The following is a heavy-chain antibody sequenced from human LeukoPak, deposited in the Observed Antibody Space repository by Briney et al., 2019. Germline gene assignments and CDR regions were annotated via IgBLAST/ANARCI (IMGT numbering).Heavy chain of an antibody. V-gene: IGHV4-31*03. J-gene: IGHJ3*02. CDR1: GGSISSGGYY. D-gene: IGHD6-13*01. CDR3: ARGHSSSPGAFDI. Sequence: SQTLSLTCTVSGGSISSGGYYWSWIRQHPGKGLEWIGYIFYTGSTYYNPSLKSRVTISVDTSENQFSLKVSSLTAADTAVYFCARGHSSSPGAFDIWGQGTMVIVSS. CDR2: IFYTGST.